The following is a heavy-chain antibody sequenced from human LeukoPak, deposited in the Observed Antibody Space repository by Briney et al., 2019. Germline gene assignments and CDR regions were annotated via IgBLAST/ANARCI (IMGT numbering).Heavy chain of an antibody. V-gene: IGHV4-34*01. D-gene: IGHD1-26*01. CDR3: ARLKRPNRGSYIYYYYMDV. CDR2: INHSGST. J-gene: IGHJ6*03. Sequence: SETLSLTCAVYGGSFSGYYWSWIRQPPGKGREWIGEINHSGSTNYNPSLKSRVTISVDTSKNQFSLKLSSVTAADTAVYYCARLKRPNRGSYIYYYYMDVWGKGTTVTVSS. CDR1: GGSFSGYY.